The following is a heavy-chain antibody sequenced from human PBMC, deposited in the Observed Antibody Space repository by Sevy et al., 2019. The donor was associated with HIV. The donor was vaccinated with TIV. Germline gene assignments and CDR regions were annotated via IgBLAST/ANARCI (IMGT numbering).Heavy chain of an antibody. V-gene: IGHV3-48*02. Sequence: GGSLRLSCAASGFSFSSYIMNWVRQAPGKGLEWVSYISDSSGSIYYTDSVKGRFTISRDNAKNSVYLQMNSLRDEDTAVYYCAREYYYDTRGFDYWGQGSLVTVSS. CDR3: AREYYYDTRGFDY. D-gene: IGHD3-22*01. J-gene: IGHJ4*02. CDR2: ISDSSGSI. CDR1: GFSFSSYI.